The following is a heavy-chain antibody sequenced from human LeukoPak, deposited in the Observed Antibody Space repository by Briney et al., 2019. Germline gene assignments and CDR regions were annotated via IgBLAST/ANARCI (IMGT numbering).Heavy chain of an antibody. CDR1: GYTFTSYA. J-gene: IGHJ4*02. CDR2: INTNTGNP. V-gene: IGHV7-4-1*02. D-gene: IGHD6-6*01. Sequence: ASVKVSCKASGYTFTSYAMSWVRQAPGQGLEWMGWINTNTGNPTYAQGFTGRFVFSLDTSVSTAYLQISSLKAEDTAVYYCARGMRAAHTATFDYWGQGTLVTVSS. CDR3: ARGMRAAHTATFDY.